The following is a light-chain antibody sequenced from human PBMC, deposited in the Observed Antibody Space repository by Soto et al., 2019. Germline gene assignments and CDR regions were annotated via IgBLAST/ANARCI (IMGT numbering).Light chain of an antibody. V-gene: IGKV1D-13*01. CDR1: QVISRT. CDR3: QQFHNYPIT. CDR2: DVS. J-gene: IGKJ5*01. Sequence: AIQLTQSPSSLSASVGDRVTITCRTSQVISRTLAWYQQKPGKAPKSLIYDVSSLQSGVPSRFSGSGSGADFNLTISSLQPEDFATYYCQQFHNYPITFGQGTRLEIK.